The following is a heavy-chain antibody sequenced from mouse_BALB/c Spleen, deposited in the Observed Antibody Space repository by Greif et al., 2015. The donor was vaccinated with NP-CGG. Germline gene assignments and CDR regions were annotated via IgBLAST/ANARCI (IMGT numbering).Heavy chain of an antibody. Sequence: VMLVESGPEVVRPGVSVKISCKGSGYTFTDYAMHWVKQSHAKSLERIGVISTYNGNTNYNQKFKGKATMTVDKSSSTAYMELARLTSEDSAIYYCARLGNYGNPYYYAMDYWGQGTSVTVSS. V-gene: IGHV1-67*01. D-gene: IGHD2-1*01. CDR2: ISTYNGNT. J-gene: IGHJ4*01. CDR3: ARLGNYGNPYYYAMDY. CDR1: GYTFTDYA.